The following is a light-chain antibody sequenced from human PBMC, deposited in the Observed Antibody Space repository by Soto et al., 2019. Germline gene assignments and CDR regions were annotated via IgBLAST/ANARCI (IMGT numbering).Light chain of an antibody. V-gene: IGKV3-20*01. CDR2: VAS. CDR1: HSFGSR. CDR3: QQYGSSVT. Sequence: EIVLTQSPGTLSVSPGERATLSCRASHSFGSRLAWYXXXXGXSXXXXIYVASARATGIAGRFSGSGSGTGFTLTISRREPEELQVYYCQQYGSSVTLGGGTKVDIK. J-gene: IGKJ4*01.